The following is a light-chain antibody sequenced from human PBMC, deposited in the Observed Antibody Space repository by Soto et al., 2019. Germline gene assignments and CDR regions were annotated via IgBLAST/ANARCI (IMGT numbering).Light chain of an antibody. V-gene: IGKV3-20*01. CDR3: QQYESWT. CDR2: GAS. J-gene: IGKJ1*01. Sequence: EIVFTQAPDTLYLSPGERATLSCRASQSISGPYLAWYQQKPGQTPRLLIYGASSRATGIPDRFSGSGSGTDFTHTISRLEPEDFAVYYCQQYESWTFGQGTKV. CDR1: QSISGPY.